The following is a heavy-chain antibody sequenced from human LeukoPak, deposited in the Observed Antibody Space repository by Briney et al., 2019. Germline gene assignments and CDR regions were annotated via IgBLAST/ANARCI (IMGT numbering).Heavy chain of an antibody. CDR1: GYTFTGYY. D-gene: IGHD3-9*01. Sequence: ASVKVSCKASGYTFTGYYMHWVRQAPGQGLEWMGWINPNSGGTNYAQKFQGRVTMTRDTSISTAYMELSRLRSEDTAVYYCARDEGEYYDILTGLLWGQGTLVTVS. CDR2: INPNSGGT. CDR3: ARDEGEYYDILTGLL. J-gene: IGHJ4*02. V-gene: IGHV1-2*02.